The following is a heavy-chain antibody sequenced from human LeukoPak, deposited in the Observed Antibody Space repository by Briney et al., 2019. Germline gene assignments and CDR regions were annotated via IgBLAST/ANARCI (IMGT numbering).Heavy chain of an antibody. CDR3: ANSDYVWGSYRYPSDAFDI. J-gene: IGHJ3*02. D-gene: IGHD3-16*02. V-gene: IGHV3-7*03. CDR1: GFTFSSYW. CDR2: IKKDGSEK. Sequence: GGSLILSCAASGFTFSSYWMSWVRQAPGKGLEWVANIKKDGSEKYYVDSVKGRFTISRDNAKNSLYLQMNSLRAEDTAVYYCANSDYVWGSYRYPSDAFDIWGQGTMVTVSS.